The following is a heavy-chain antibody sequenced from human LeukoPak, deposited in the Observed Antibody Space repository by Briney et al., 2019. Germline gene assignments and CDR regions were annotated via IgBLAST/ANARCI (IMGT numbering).Heavy chain of an antibody. D-gene: IGHD4-23*01. V-gene: IGHV5-51*01. CDR2: IYPGDSDT. J-gene: IGHJ3*02. Sequence: GESLMIPCKGSGYSFTSYWIVWGRQMPGKGREWMGIIYPGDSDTRYSPSFQGEVTISADKYISTAFLQWSSLKASDTSTFYYVRQVDYGGNSGMNAFDIWGQGTIVTVSS. CDR3: VRQVDYGGNSGMNAFDI. CDR1: GYSFTSYW.